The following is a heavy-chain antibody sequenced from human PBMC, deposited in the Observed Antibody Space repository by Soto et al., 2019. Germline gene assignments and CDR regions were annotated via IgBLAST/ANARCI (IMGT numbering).Heavy chain of an antibody. V-gene: IGHV1-8*01. Sequence: ASVKVSCKASGYTFTSYDINWVRQATGQGLEWMGWMNPNSGNTGYAQKFQGRVTMTRNTSISTAYMELSSLRSEDTAMYYCAREHSSSWRFDYWGQGTLVTVSS. CDR2: MNPNSGNT. D-gene: IGHD6-13*01. CDR3: AREHSSSWRFDY. CDR1: GYTFTSYD. J-gene: IGHJ4*02.